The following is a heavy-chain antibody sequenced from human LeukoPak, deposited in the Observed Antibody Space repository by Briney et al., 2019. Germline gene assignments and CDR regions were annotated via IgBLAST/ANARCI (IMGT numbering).Heavy chain of an antibody. CDR2: ISGSGGST. J-gene: IGHJ4*02. Sequence: GGSLRLSCAASGFTFSSYAMSWVRQAPGKGLEWVSAISGSGGSTYYADSVKGRFTISRDNSKNTLYLQMNSLRAEDTAVYHCARDGYYDFWSGHYTGGYFDYWGQGTLVTVSS. D-gene: IGHD3-3*01. CDR3: ARDGYYDFWSGHYTGGYFDY. CDR1: GFTFSSYA. V-gene: IGHV3-23*01.